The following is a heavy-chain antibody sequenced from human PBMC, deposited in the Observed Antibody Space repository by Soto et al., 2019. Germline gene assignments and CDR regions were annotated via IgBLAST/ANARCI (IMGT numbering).Heavy chain of an antibody. D-gene: IGHD2-2*01. CDR1: GYTFTGYH. Sequence: QVQLVQSGAEVKKPGASVKVSCKASGYTFTGYHMHWVRQAPGQGLEWMGWINPNSGGTNYAQQVQGWVPMTRDTSISTAYMELSRLRCDDTAVYYCAREGHDCSSTSCSITCFDYWGQGTLVTVAA. CDR2: INPNSGGT. V-gene: IGHV1-2*04. J-gene: IGHJ4*02. CDR3: AREGHDCSSTSCSITCFDY.